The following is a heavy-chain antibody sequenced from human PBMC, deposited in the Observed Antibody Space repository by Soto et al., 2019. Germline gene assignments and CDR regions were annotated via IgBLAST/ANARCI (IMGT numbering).Heavy chain of an antibody. D-gene: IGHD6-13*01. CDR2: TYYRSKWYN. CDR1: GDSVSSNSAA. CDR3: ARDRGIAAAVLNWFDP. J-gene: IGHJ5*02. V-gene: IGHV6-1*01. Sequence: QTLSLTCAISGDSVSSNSAAWNWIRQSPSRGLEWLGRTYYRSKWYNDYAVSVKNRITINPDTSKNQFSLQLNSVTPEDTVVYYCARDRGIAAAVLNWFDPWGQGTLVTVSS.